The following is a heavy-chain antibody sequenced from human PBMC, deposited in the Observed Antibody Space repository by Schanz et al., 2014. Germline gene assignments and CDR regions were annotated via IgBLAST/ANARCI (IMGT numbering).Heavy chain of an antibody. J-gene: IGHJ6*02. CDR2: ISASGGST. D-gene: IGHD2-15*01. V-gene: IGHV3-23*01. CDR3: AKARRKSNCSGGRCFHYSYYGMDV. Sequence: ESGGGLIQPGGSLRLSCAASGFTFSSYAMSWVRQAPGKGLEWVSTISASGGSTYYADSVKGRFTISRDNSKNILYLQMNSLRAEDTAVYYCAKARRKSNCSGGRCFHYSYYGMDVWGQGTTVTVSS. CDR1: GFTFSSYA.